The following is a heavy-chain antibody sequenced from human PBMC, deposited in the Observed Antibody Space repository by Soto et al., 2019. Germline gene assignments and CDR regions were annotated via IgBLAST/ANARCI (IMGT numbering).Heavy chain of an antibody. CDR1: GFTFSSYS. V-gene: IGHV3-48*01. CDR2: ISSSSSTI. CDR3: ASSGHPDLRDIVVVPALNYYMDV. J-gene: IGHJ6*03. D-gene: IGHD2-2*01. Sequence: GGSLRLSCAASGFTFSSYSMNWVRQAPGKGLEWVSYISSSSSTIYYADSVKGRFTISRDNAKNSLYLQMNSLRAEDTAVYYCASSGHPDLRDIVVVPALNYYMDVWGKGTTVTVSS.